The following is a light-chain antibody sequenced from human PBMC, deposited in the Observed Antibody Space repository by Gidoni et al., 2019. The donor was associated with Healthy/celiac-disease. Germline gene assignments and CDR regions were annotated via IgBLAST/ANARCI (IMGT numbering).Light chain of an antibody. CDR2: GAS. CDR1: QSVSST. CDR3: QQYNNWPPLT. J-gene: IGKJ1*01. V-gene: IGKV3-15*01. Sequence: EIVLSQSQATLSVSPGERATLSCRASQSVSSTLAWYQQKPGQAPRLLIYGASTRATGIPARFSGSWSGTEFTLTISSLQSEDFAVYYCQQYNNWPPLTFGRGTKVEIK.